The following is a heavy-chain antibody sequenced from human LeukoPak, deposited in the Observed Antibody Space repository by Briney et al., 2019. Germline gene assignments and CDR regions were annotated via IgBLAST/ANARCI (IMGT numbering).Heavy chain of an antibody. V-gene: IGHV3-23*01. CDR3: AKPALGYSSSWYEWGWFDP. CDR1: GFTFSSYA. J-gene: IGHJ5*02. CDR2: ISGIVGST. D-gene: IGHD6-13*01. Sequence: GGSLRLSCAASGFTFSSYAMSCVRQAPGKGLEWVSAISGIVGSTYYADSVKGRFTISRDNSKNTLYLQMNRLRGEDTAVYSCAKPALGYSSSWYEWGWFDPWGQGTLVTVSS.